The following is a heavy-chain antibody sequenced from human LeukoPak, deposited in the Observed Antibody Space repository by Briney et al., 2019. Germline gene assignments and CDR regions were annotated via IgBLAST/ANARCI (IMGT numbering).Heavy chain of an antibody. V-gene: IGHV1-18*01. CDR1: GYTFTSYG. Sequence: GASVKVSCKASGYTFTSYGISWVRQAPGQGLEWMGWISAYNGNTKYAQRLQGRVTMTTDTSTTTAYVELRSLGSDETAVYYCARVDLLTGYYFFDYWGQGTLVTVSS. CDR3: ARVDLLTGYYFFDY. J-gene: IGHJ4*02. CDR2: ISAYNGNT. D-gene: IGHD3-9*01.